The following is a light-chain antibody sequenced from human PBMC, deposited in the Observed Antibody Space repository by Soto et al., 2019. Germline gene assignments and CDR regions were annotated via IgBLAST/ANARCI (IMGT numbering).Light chain of an antibody. J-gene: IGKJ4*01. CDR3: QQRDKWPALT. CDR2: DTS. V-gene: IGKV3-11*01. Sequence: IVLTQSPGTLSLSPGERATLSCRASQSVGKFLSWYQQKPGQAPRLLIYDTSNRATGIPARFSGSGSGTDFTLTISSLEPEDFALYFCQQRDKWPALTFGGGTKLEI. CDR1: QSVGKF.